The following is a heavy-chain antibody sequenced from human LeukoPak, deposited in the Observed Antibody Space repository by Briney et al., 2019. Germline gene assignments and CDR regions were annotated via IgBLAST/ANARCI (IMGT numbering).Heavy chain of an antibody. CDR2: IYYSGST. CDR1: GGSISSSSYY. CDR3: ARDFSYCSSTSCYGRDYYYYYYMDV. Sequence: SETLSLTCTVSGGSISSSSYYWGWIRQPPGKGLEWIGSIYYSGSTYYNPSLKSRVTISVDTSKNQFSLQLSSVTAADTAVYYCARDFSYCSSTSCYGRDYYYYYYMDVWGKGTTVTVSS. V-gene: IGHV4-39*07. D-gene: IGHD2-2*01. J-gene: IGHJ6*03.